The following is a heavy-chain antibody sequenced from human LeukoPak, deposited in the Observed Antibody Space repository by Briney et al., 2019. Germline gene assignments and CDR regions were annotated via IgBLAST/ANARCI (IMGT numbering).Heavy chain of an antibody. V-gene: IGHV3-30*04. D-gene: IGHD3-16*02. CDR2: ISYDGSNK. CDR1: GFTFSSYA. Sequence: GGSLRLSCAASGFTFSSYAMHWVRQAPGKGLEWVAVISYDGSNKYYADSVKGRFTISRDNAKNSLYLQMNSLRAEDTAVYYCAKVSRTHLSSLFSFDYWGQGTLVTVSS. CDR3: AKVSRTHLSSLFSFDY. J-gene: IGHJ4*02.